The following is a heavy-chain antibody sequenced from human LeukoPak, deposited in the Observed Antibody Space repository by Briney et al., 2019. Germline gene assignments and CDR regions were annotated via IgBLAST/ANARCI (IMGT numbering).Heavy chain of an antibody. V-gene: IGHV4-30-4*01. CDR3: ARAFLTYYYDSSGYYYFDY. CDR1: GGSISSGDYY. CDR2: IYYSGST. J-gene: IGHJ4*02. D-gene: IGHD3-22*01. Sequence: SETLSLTCTVSGGSISSGDYYWSWIRQPPGKGLEWIGYIYYSGSTYYNPSLKSRVTISVDTSKNQFSLKLSSVTAADTAVYYCARAFLTYYYDSSGYYYFDYWGQGTPVTVSS.